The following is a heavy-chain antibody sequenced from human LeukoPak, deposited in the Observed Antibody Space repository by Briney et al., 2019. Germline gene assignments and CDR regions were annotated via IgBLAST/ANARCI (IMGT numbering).Heavy chain of an antibody. CDR2: ISSSSSTI. D-gene: IGHD2-2*01. Sequence: GGSLRLSCAASGFTFSSYSMNWVRQAPGKGLEWVSYISSSSSTIYYADSVKGRFTISRDNAKNTLYLQMNSLRAEDTAVYYCARAHQLGYCGSTSCPYYFDYWGQGTLVTVSS. V-gene: IGHV3-48*04. CDR1: GFTFSSYS. CDR3: ARAHQLGYCGSTSCPYYFDY. J-gene: IGHJ4*02.